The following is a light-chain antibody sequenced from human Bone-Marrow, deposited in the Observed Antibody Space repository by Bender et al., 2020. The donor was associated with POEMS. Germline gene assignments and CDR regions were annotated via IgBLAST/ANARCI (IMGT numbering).Light chain of an antibody. CDR2: GYN. V-gene: IGLV2-11*01. CDR3: QSYDNSLGGWV. CDR1: SSDLGGSNL. Sequence: QSALTQPPSASGSPGQSITISCTGTSSDLGGSNLVSWYQQRPGKAPKLLIYGYNNRPSGVPDRFSGSKSGTSASLAITGLQAEDEGDYYCQSYDNSLGGWVFGGGTKLTVL. J-gene: IGLJ3*02.